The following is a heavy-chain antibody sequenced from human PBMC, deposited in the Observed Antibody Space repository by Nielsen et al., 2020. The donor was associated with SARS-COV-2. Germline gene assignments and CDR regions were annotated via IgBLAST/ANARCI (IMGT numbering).Heavy chain of an antibody. CDR1: GGSISSSSYY. V-gene: IGHV4-39*01. CDR2: IYYSGST. D-gene: IGHD1-26*01. Sequence: GSLRLSCTVSGGSISSSSYYWGWIRQPPGKGLEWIGSIYYSGSTYYNPSLKSRVTISVDTSKNQFSLKLSSVTAADTAVYYCARARYSGSYHFDYWGQGTLVTVSS. CDR3: ARARYSGSYHFDY. J-gene: IGHJ4*02.